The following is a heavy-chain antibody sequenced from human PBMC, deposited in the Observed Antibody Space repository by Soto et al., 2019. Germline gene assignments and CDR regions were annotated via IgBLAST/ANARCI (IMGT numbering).Heavy chain of an antibody. Sequence: QVQLQQWGAGLLKPSETLSLTCAVYGGSFSGYYWSWIRQPQGKGLEWMGEINHSGSTNYNPSLKSRITISVDTSKFQFALKLSSVTAADTAVYYCARGHCSGGSCYSRGAEYFQHRGQGTLVTVSS. J-gene: IGHJ1*01. D-gene: IGHD2-15*01. CDR2: INHSGST. V-gene: IGHV4-34*01. CDR1: GGSFSGYY. CDR3: ARGHCSGGSCYSRGAEYFQH.